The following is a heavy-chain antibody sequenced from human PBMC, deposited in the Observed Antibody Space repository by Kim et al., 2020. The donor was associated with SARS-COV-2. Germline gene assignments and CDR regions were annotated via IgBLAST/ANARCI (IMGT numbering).Heavy chain of an antibody. CDR3: AINSGSYRSLG. J-gene: IGHJ4*02. V-gene: IGHV3-21*01. Sequence: GGSLRLSCAASGFTFSSYSMNWVRQAPGKGLDWVSSISSSSSYIYYADSVKGRFTISRDNAKNSLYLQMNSLRAEDTAVYYCAINSGSYRSLGWGQGTLVTVSS. CDR1: GFTFSSYS. CDR2: ISSSSSYI. D-gene: IGHD1-26*01.